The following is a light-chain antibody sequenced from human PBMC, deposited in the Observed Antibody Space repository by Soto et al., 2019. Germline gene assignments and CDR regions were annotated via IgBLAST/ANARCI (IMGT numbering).Light chain of an antibody. Sequence: ALTQPASVSGSPGQSITISCTGTSSDVGSYNLVSWYQQLPGKAPKLMIYEGSERPSGVSNRFSGSKSGNTASLTISGLQAEDEADYYCCSYAGSYFYVFGTGTKVTVL. CDR3: CSYAGSYFYV. CDR1: SSDVGSYNL. V-gene: IGLV2-23*01. J-gene: IGLJ1*01. CDR2: EGS.